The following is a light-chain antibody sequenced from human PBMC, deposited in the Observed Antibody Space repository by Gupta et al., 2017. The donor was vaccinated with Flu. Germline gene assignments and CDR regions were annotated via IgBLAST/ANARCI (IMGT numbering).Light chain of an antibody. CDR3: QQYNSYSWT. CDR2: KAS. Sequence: PSTLSASVGDRVTITCRASQSISSWLAWFLQKPGKAPKPLIYKASNLEDGVPSRFSGRGSGTEFTLTISSRQPDDFATYYCQQYNSYSWTFGQGTRVEI. V-gene: IGKV1-5*03. CDR1: QSISSW. J-gene: IGKJ1*01.